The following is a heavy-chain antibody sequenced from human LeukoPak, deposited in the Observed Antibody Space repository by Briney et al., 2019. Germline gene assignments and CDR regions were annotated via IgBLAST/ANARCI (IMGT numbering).Heavy chain of an antibody. CDR1: GGSFSGYY. CDR3: ARGMMVRGVIGIRGNNWFDP. Sequence: SETLSLTCAVYGGSFSGYYWSWIRQPPGKGLEWIGEISQSGSTNYNPSLKSRVTISVDTSKNQFSLKLSSVTAADTAVYYCARGMMVRGVIGIRGNNWFDPWGQGTLVTVSS. D-gene: IGHD3-10*01. V-gene: IGHV4-34*01. CDR2: ISQSGST. J-gene: IGHJ5*02.